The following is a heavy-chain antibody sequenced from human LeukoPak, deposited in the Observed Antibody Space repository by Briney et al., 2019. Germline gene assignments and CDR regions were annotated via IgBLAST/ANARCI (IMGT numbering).Heavy chain of an antibody. V-gene: IGHV5-51*01. Sequence: GESLKISCKGSGDIFNSYWIGWVRQLPGKGLEWMGIIYPGDSDIRYSPSFQGQVTISVDKSISTAYLQWSSLKASDTAMYYCARRRYCSSTSCHEGAFDIWGQGTMVTVSS. CDR2: IYPGDSDI. J-gene: IGHJ3*02. CDR3: ARRRYCSSTSCHEGAFDI. D-gene: IGHD2-2*01. CDR1: GDIFNSYW.